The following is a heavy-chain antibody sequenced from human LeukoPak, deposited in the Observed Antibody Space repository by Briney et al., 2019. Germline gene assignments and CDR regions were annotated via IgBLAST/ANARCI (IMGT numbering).Heavy chain of an antibody. V-gene: IGHV3-30*03. J-gene: IGHJ4*02. CDR2: ISYDGSNK. CDR3: AREFGGYYLLRYFDY. Sequence: GGSLRLSCAASGFTFSSYSMNWVRQAPGKGLEWVAVISYDGSNKYYADSVKGRFTISRDNSKNTLYLQMNSLRAEDTAVYYCAREFGGYYLLRYFDYWGQGTLVTVSS. CDR1: GFTFSSYS. D-gene: IGHD3-22*01.